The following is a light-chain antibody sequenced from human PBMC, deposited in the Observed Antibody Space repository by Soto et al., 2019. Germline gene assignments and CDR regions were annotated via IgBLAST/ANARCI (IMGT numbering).Light chain of an antibody. CDR3: QQYNSYLYT. CDR2: KAS. V-gene: IGKV1-5*03. CDR1: QSISSW. J-gene: IGKJ2*01. Sequence: DIQMTQSPSTLSASVGDRVTITCRASQSISSWLAWYQQKPGKAPKLLIYKASTLESGVPSRFSGGGSGTEFTLTISSLQPDDLATYYCQQYNSYLYTFGQGTKLEIK.